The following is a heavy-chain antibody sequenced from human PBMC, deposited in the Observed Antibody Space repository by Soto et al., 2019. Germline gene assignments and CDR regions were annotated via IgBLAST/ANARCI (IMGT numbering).Heavy chain of an antibody. Sequence: SETLSLTCTVSGDSINGYYWSWIRQPPGKGLEWIGYIYYSGSTSYNPSLNSRATISLDPSKSQFSLKLTSVTAADTAVYYCAGTSTTVYAMDVWGQGTTVTVSS. J-gene: IGHJ6*02. CDR1: GDSINGYY. CDR2: IYYSGST. D-gene: IGHD4-17*01. V-gene: IGHV4-59*13. CDR3: AGTSTTVYAMDV.